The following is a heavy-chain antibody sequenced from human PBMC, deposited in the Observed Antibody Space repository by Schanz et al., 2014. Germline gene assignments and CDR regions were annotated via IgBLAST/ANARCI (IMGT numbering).Heavy chain of an antibody. V-gene: IGHV3-33*08. CDR1: GFNFSSYS. J-gene: IGHJ4*02. CDR3: ARIGGSVFDY. Sequence: VHLLESGGGLVQPGGSLRLSCAASGFNFSSYSLNWVRQAPGKGLEWVAVIWYDGSNKYYADSVKGRFTISRDNSKNTLFLQMNSLRAEDTAVYYCARIGGSVFDYWAQGTLVTVSS. D-gene: IGHD3-10*01. CDR2: IWYDGSNK.